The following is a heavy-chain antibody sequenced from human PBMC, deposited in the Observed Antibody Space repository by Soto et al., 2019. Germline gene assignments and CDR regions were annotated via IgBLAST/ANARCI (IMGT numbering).Heavy chain of an antibody. CDR3: ARHLYGDSP. J-gene: IGHJ5*02. D-gene: IGHD4-17*01. Sequence: ASETLSLTCTVSGGSISSYYWSWIRQPPGKGLEWIGYIYYSGSTNYNPSLKSRVTISVDTSKNQFSLKLSSVTAADTAVYYCARHLYGDSPWGQGTLVTVSS. CDR1: GGSISSYY. V-gene: IGHV4-59*08. CDR2: IYYSGST.